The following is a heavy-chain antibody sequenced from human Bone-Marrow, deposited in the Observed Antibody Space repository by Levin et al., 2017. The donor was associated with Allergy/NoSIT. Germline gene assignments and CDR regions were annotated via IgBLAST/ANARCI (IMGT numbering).Heavy chain of an antibody. V-gene: IGHV3-21*01. CDR2: ISSSSSYI. Sequence: GGSLRLSCAASGFTFSSYSMNWVRQAPGKGLEWVSSISSSSSYIYYADSVKGRFTISRDNAKNSLYLQMNSLRAEDTAVYYCARDIVVVPAAIWGLVYYYYYGMDVWGQGTTVTVSS. D-gene: IGHD2-2*02. CDR3: ARDIVVVPAAIWGLVYYYYYGMDV. J-gene: IGHJ6*02. CDR1: GFTFSSYS.